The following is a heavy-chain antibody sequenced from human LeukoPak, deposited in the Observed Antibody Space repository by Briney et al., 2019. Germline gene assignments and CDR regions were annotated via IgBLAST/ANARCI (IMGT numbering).Heavy chain of an antibody. CDR3: ARVQDFETRGYYLGY. CDR1: GESFSDCY. D-gene: IGHD3-22*01. Sequence: SETLSLTCAVYGESFSDCYWIWIRQPPGKGLEWIGEINHSGSTNHNPSLKSRVTMSVDTFKNQFSLTLSSVTAADTAVYYCARVQDFETRGYYLGYWGHGTLVTVSS. V-gene: IGHV4-34*01. J-gene: IGHJ4*01. CDR2: INHSGST.